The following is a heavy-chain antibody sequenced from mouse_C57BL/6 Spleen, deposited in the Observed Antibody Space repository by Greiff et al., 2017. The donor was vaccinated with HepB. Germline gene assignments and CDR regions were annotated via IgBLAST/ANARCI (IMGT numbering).Heavy chain of an antibody. D-gene: IGHD2-3*01. Sequence: VQLQQSGAELARPGASVKLSCKASGYTFTSYGISWVKQRTGQGLEWIGEIYPRSGNTYYNEKFKGKATLTADKSSSTAYMELRSLTSEDSAVYFCAREGDGYNPLYAMDYWGQGTSVTVSS. CDR1: GYTFTSYG. V-gene: IGHV1-81*01. CDR3: AREGDGYNPLYAMDY. CDR2: IYPRSGNT. J-gene: IGHJ4*01.